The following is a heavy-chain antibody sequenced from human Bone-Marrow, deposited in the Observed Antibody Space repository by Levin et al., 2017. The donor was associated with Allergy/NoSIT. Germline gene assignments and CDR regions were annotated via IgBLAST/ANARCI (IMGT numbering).Heavy chain of an antibody. CDR2: IWYDGSNK. Sequence: GGSLRLSCAASGFTFSSYGMHWVRQAPGKGLEWVAVIWYDGSNKYYADSVKGRFTISRDNSKNTLYLQMNSLRAEDTAVYYCARAGVVGYCSSTSCFDFDYWGQGTLVTVSS. V-gene: IGHV3-33*01. D-gene: IGHD2-2*01. CDR3: ARAGVVGYCSSTSCFDFDY. CDR1: GFTFSSYG. J-gene: IGHJ4*02.